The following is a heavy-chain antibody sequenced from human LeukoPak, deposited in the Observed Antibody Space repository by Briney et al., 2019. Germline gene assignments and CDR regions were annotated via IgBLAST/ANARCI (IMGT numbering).Heavy chain of an antibody. CDR2: INPNSGGT. D-gene: IGHD3-22*01. CDR3: ARERSPLAKYYYYNQPPDWFDP. J-gene: IGHJ5*02. CDR1: GYSFTGYY. V-gene: IGHV1-2*02. Sequence: ASVKVSCKASGYSFTGYYMHWVRQAPGQGLEWMGWINPNSGGTNYAQKFQGRVTMTRDTSISTAYMELSRLRSDDTAVYYCARERSPLAKYYYYNQPPDWFDPWGQGTLVTVSS.